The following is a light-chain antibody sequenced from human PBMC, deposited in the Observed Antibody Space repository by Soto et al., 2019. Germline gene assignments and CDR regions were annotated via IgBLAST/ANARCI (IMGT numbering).Light chain of an antibody. CDR3: QQYQT. CDR1: QSIRSW. CDR2: DAS. V-gene: IGKV1-5*01. Sequence: DIQMTQSPSTLSASVGDRVTITCRASQSIRSWLAWYQQKPGKAPKLLIYDASSLESGVPSRFSGSGSGTEFTLTISSLQPDDFATYYCQQYQTFGQGTKVEIK. J-gene: IGKJ1*01.